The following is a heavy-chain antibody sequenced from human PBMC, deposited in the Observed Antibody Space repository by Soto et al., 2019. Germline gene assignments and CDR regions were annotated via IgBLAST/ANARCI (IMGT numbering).Heavy chain of an antibody. CDR1: GGSISSYY. D-gene: IGHD3-16*01. CDR2: IYYTGST. Sequence: PSETLSLTCTVSGGSISSYYWSWIRQPPGKGLEWIGYIYYTGSTTYNPSLKSRATISIDTAKNQFSLRLSSVTAADTAVYYCARAFKGGYYSKDVWGKGTTVTVSS. CDR3: ARAFKGGYYSKDV. J-gene: IGHJ6*03. V-gene: IGHV4-59*01.